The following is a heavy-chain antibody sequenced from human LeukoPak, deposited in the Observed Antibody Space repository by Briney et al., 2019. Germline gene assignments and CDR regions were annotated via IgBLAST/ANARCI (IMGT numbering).Heavy chain of an antibody. CDR2: ISGSGGST. Sequence: PGGSLRLSCAASGFTFSSYAMSWVRQAPGKGLEWVSAISGSGGSTYYADSVKGRFTISRDNSKNTLYLQMNSLRAEDTAVYYCAKYGGRELGLRYYYYYMDVWGKGTTVTVSS. CDR1: GFTFSSYA. J-gene: IGHJ6*03. D-gene: IGHD1-26*01. V-gene: IGHV3-23*01. CDR3: AKYGGRELGLRYYYYYMDV.